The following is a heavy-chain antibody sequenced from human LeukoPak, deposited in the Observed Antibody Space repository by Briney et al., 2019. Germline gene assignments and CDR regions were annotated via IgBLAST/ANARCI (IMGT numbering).Heavy chain of an antibody. CDR1: GYSFTSYW. D-gene: IGHD3-10*01. Sequence: GESLKISCKGSGYSFTSYWISWVRQMPGKGLEWMGRIDPSDSYTNYSPSFQGHVTISADKSISTAYLQWSSLKASDTATYYCARLTSRDGSAHYYYYYGMDVWGQGTTVTVSS. V-gene: IGHV5-10-1*01. CDR2: IDPSDSYT. CDR3: ARLTSRDGSAHYYYYYGMDV. J-gene: IGHJ6*02.